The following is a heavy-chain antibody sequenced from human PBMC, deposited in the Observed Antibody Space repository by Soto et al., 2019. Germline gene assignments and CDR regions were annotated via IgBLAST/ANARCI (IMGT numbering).Heavy chain of an antibody. CDR1: GYSFTSYW. CDR2: IYPGDSDT. D-gene: IGHD3-3*01. CDR3: ARHSSRTDFWSGYPDY. V-gene: IGHV5-51*01. Sequence: GESLKISCKGSGYSFTSYWIGWVRQMPGKGLEWMGIIYPGDSDTRYSPSFQGQVTISADKSISTAYLQWSSLKASDTAMYYCARHSSRTDFWSGYPDYWGQGTLVTVSS. J-gene: IGHJ4*02.